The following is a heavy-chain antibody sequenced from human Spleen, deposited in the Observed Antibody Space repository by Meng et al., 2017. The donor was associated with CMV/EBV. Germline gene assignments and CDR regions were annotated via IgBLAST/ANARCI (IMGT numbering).Heavy chain of an antibody. CDR3: AKSHLPSGRIAGGRFDH. Sequence: FSFRYFAMSVVRQAPGKGLEWVSGVGGSGDHTYYSDSVKGRFAISRDNSKNTLYLQVNSLRVEDTAVYYCAKSHLPSGRIAGGRFDHWGQGTLVTVSS. V-gene: IGHV3-23*01. D-gene: IGHD1-26*01. CDR1: FSFRYFA. CDR2: VGGSGDHT. J-gene: IGHJ4*02.